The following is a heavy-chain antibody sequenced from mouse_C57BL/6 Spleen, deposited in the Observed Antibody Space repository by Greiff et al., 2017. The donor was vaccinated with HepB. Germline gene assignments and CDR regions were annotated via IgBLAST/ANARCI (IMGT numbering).Heavy chain of an antibody. V-gene: IGHV1-55*01. D-gene: IGHD1-1*01. J-gene: IGHJ4*01. Sequence: QVQLQQPGAELVKPGASVKMSCKASGYTFTSYWITWVKQRPGQGLEWIGDIYPGSGSTNYNDKFKSKATLTVDTSSSTPYMQLSSLTSEDSAVYYCAIYDYGSSPHYYAMDYWGQGTSVTVSS. CDR2: IYPGSGST. CDR3: AIYDYGSSPHYYAMDY. CDR1: GYTFTSYW.